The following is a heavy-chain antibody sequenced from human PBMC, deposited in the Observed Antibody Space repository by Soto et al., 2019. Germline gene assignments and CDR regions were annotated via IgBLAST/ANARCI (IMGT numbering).Heavy chain of an antibody. J-gene: IGHJ3*01. CDR1: GYTFSSFG. CDR3: ARDRGYSPDSFDV. CDR2: ISAHNGDT. D-gene: IGHD5-18*01. V-gene: IGHV1-18*01. Sequence: ASVKVSCKASGYTFSSFGISWVRQAPGQGLEWMGWISAHNGDTNYAQKLQGRVTMTTDTSTSTVYMDLTSLRSDDTAMYYCARDRGYSPDSFDVWGQGTQVTV.